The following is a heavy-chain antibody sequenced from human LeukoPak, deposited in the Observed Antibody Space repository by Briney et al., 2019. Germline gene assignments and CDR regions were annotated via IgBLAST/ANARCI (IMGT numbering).Heavy chain of an antibody. V-gene: IGHV1-2*02. Sequence: ASVKVSCKASGYTFTGYYMHWVQQAPGQGLEWMGWINPNSGGTNYAQKFQGRVTMTRDTSICTAYMELSRLRSDDTAVYYCATPQTPYDILTGDEYYFDYWGQGTLVTVSS. J-gene: IGHJ4*02. CDR3: ATPQTPYDILTGDEYYFDY. CDR2: INPNSGGT. D-gene: IGHD3-9*01. CDR1: GYTFTGYY.